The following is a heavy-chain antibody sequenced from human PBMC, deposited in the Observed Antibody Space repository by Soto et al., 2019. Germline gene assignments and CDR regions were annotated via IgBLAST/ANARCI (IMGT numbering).Heavy chain of an antibody. V-gene: IGHV3-30*14. D-gene: IGHD6-13*01. Sequence: SGGSLGLACTSSGFPFSAFLMHWLRQAPGKGLEWVALITPNGGTQYYADSVKGRFTISRDNSRNTLFLQMNSLSIDDTAVYYCARDKEQNLIHWFDPWGQGTLVTVSS. J-gene: IGHJ5*02. CDR1: GFPFSAFL. CDR2: ITPNGGTQ. CDR3: ARDKEQNLIHWFDP.